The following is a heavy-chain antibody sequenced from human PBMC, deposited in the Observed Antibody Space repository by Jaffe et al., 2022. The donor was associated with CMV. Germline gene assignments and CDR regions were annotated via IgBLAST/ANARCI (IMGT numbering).Heavy chain of an antibody. D-gene: IGHD2-21*02. CDR3: AREPYCGGDCYGQLDY. CDR2: INGDGSVT. CDR1: GFTFSTYW. Sequence: DVQVVESGGGLVQPGGSLRLSCAASGFTFSTYWMHWVRQAPGKGLVWVSRINGDGSVTTYADSVKGRFTISRDNAKNTLYLQMNSLRVEDTAVYYCAREPYCGGDCYGQLDYWGQGALVTVSS. V-gene: IGHV3-74*01. J-gene: IGHJ4*02.